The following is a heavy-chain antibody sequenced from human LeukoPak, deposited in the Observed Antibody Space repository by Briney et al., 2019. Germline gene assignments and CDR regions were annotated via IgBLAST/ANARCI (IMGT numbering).Heavy chain of an antibody. CDR3: ARGDIVVVPAARVYYYYYMDV. CDR2: INSDGSST. D-gene: IGHD2-2*01. V-gene: IGHV3-74*01. J-gene: IGHJ6*03. CDR1: GFTFSSYW. Sequence: GGSLRLSCAASGFTFSSYWMHWVRQAPGKGLVWVSRINSDGSSTSYADSVKGRFTISGDNAKNTLYLQMNSLRAEDTAVYYCARGDIVVVPAARVYYYYYMDVWGKGTTVTVSS.